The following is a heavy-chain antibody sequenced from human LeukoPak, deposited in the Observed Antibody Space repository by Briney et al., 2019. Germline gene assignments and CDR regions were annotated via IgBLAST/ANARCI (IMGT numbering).Heavy chain of an antibody. J-gene: IGHJ4*02. V-gene: IGHV3-23*01. CDR3: ARGYGSSRGWY. Sequence: GGSLRLSCVASGFTFNRYAMSWVRHVPGKRLEWVSTFSGPMETTYYAPSVRGRFTMSRDNSKNTLSLQMNSLRAEDTAVYYCARGYGSSRGWYWGQRTLVTVSS. CDR1: GFTFNRYA. D-gene: IGHD6-6*01. CDR2: FSGPMETT.